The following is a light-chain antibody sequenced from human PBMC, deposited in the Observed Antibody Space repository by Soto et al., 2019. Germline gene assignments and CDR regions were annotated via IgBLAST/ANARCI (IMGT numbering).Light chain of an antibody. J-gene: IGLJ1*01. V-gene: IGLV2-14*01. CDR1: DTDIGGYNH. CDR2: EVT. Sequence: QSVLTQPASVSGSPGQSITISCTGTDTDIGGYNHVSWYQHHPGKAPKLIIYEVTHRPSGVSNRFSGSKSGNTASLTISGLQAEDEADYYCSSYTSSTTYVFATVTKLTVL. CDR3: SSYTSSTTYV.